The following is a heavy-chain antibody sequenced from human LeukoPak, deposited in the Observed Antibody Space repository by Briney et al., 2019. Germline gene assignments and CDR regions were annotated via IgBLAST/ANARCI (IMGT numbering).Heavy chain of an antibody. J-gene: IGHJ4*02. CDR3: ARETSGWPKQPDY. CDR2: IKQDGSEK. Sequence: GGSLRLSCAASGFTFNTYWMSWVRQAPGKGLEWVANIKQDGSEKNYRDSVKGRFTISRGNAKNSLYLQMNSLRAEDTAVYYCARETSGWPKQPDYWGQGTLVTVSS. D-gene: IGHD6-19*01. V-gene: IGHV3-7*01. CDR1: GFTFNTYW.